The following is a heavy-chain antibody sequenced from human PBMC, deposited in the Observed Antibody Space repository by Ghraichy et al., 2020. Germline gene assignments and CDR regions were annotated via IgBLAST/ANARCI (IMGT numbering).Heavy chain of an antibody. V-gene: IGHV3-7*03. Sequence: GGSLRLSCAASGFTFSSYWMSWVRQAPGKGLEWVANIKQDGSEKYYVDSVKGRFTISRDNAKNSLYLQMNSLRAEDTAVYYCARDGSPPRAPSVTGVDYYYGMDVWGQGTTVTVSS. CDR1: GFTFSSYW. D-gene: IGHD7-27*01. CDR2: IKQDGSEK. CDR3: ARDGSPPRAPSVTGVDYYYGMDV. J-gene: IGHJ6*02.